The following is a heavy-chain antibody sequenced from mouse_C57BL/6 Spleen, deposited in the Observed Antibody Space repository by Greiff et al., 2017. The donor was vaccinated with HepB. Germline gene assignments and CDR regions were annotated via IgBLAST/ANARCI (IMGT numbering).Heavy chain of an antibody. CDR1: GFTFSDYG. D-gene: IGHD1-1*01. CDR2: ISSGSSTI. Sequence: EVQVVESGGGLVKPGGSLKLSCAASGFTFSDYGMHWVRQAPEKGLEWVAYISSGSSTIYYADTVKGRFTISRDNAKNTLFLQMTSLRSEDTAMYYCARNYAYGGDAMDYWGQGTSVTVSS. V-gene: IGHV5-17*01. J-gene: IGHJ4*01. CDR3: ARNYAYGGDAMDY.